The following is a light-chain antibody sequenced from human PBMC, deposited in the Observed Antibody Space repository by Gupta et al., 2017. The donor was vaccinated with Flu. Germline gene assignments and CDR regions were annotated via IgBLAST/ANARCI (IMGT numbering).Light chain of an antibody. V-gene: IGKV1-9*01. CDR1: QGISSY. CDR2: AAS. Sequence: PSFLSASVGDRVTITCRASQGISSYLAWYQQRPGSAPKLLIYAASTLQSGVPSRFSGSGSGTEFTLTISSLQHEDFATYYCQQLNSYPRTFGQGTKLEVK. J-gene: IGKJ2*01. CDR3: QQLNSYPRT.